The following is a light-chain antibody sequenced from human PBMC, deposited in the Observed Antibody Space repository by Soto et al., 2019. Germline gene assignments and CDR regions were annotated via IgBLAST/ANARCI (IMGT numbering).Light chain of an antibody. J-gene: IGKJ2*02. CDR1: QSLVYSDGNTY. CDR3: MQATHWPRT. CDR2: KVP. Sequence: DVVMTQSPLSLPVTLGQPPSISCRSSQSLVYSDGNTYLNWLQQRPGQSPRRPIYKVPNRDSGVPDRVSGSGAGTDLTLILSGGEAEDVGVCYCMQATHWPRTCGQGTKLEIK. V-gene: IGKV2-30*01.